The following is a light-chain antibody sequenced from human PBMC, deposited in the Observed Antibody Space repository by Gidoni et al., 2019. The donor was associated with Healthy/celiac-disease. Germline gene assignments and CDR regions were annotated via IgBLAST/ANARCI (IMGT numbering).Light chain of an antibody. CDR1: SSDVGGYNY. Sequence: QSALTQPASVSGSPGQSITISCPGTSSDVGGYNYVSWYQQHPGKAPKLMIYEVSNRPSGVSNRISGLQAEDEADYYCSSYTSSVVFGGGTKLTVL. CDR2: EVS. CDR3: SSYTSSVV. J-gene: IGLJ2*01. V-gene: IGLV2-14*01.